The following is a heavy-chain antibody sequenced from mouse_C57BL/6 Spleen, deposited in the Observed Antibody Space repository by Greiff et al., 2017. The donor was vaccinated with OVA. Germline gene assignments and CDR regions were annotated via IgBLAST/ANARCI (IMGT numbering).Heavy chain of an antibody. Sequence: QVQLQQSGAELVKPGASVKISCKASGYAFSSYWMNWVKQRPGKGLEWIGQIYPGDGDTNYNGKFKGKATLTADKSSSTAYMPLSSLTSEDSAVYFCARSITGTWFAYWGQGTLVTVSA. D-gene: IGHD4-1*01. CDR2: IYPGDGDT. CDR3: ARSITGTWFAY. CDR1: GYAFSSYW. J-gene: IGHJ3*01. V-gene: IGHV1-80*01.